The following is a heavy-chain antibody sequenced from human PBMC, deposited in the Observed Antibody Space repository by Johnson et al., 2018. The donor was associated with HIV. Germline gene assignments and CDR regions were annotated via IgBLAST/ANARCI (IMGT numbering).Heavy chain of an antibody. Sequence: QMQLVESGGGVVQPGRSLRLSCSASGFSFNDYAMHWVRQAPGKGLEWVAVISFDGGAIYYADSVEGRFTISRDNSRDTLSLQMNSLRVEDTALYYCAREKKATMIVVVITTGGALDIWGQGTMVTVSS. D-gene: IGHD3-22*01. CDR1: GFSFNDYA. V-gene: IGHV3-30-3*01. J-gene: IGHJ3*02. CDR2: ISFDGGAI. CDR3: AREKKATMIVVVITTGGALDI.